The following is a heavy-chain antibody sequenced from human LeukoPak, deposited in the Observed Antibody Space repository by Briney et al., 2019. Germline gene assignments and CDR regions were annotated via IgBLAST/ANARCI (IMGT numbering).Heavy chain of an antibody. Sequence: PGGSLRLSCAASGFTFSSYWMSWVRQAPGKGLEWVSLISWDGGSTYYADSVKGRFTISRDNSKNSLYLQMNSLRTEDTALYYCAKDTQFTIGSGSFFDYWGQGTLVTVSS. CDR1: GFTFSSYW. V-gene: IGHV3-43*01. CDR2: ISWDGGST. J-gene: IGHJ4*02. D-gene: IGHD3-10*01. CDR3: AKDTQFTIGSGSFFDY.